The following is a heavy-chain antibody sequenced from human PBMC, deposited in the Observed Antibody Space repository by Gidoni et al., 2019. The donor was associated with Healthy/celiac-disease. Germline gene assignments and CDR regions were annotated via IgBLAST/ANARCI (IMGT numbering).Heavy chain of an antibody. CDR1: GFTFSDYY. CDR2: ISSSSSYT. V-gene: IGHV3-11*06. CDR3: ARGWSQWLAEPTMDFDY. D-gene: IGHD6-19*01. Sequence: QVQLVESGGGLVKPGGSLSLSCAASGFTFSDYYMSWIRQAPGKGLEWVSYISSSSSYTNYADSVKGRFTISRDNAKNSLYLQMNSLRAEDTAVYYCARGWSQWLAEPTMDFDYWGQGTLVTVSS. J-gene: IGHJ4*02.